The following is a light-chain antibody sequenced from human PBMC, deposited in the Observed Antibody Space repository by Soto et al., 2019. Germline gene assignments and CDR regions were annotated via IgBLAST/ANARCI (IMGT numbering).Light chain of an antibody. CDR1: ERISNN. CDR3: QQRFDWPLT. Sequence: EIVMTQSPVTLSVSPVESATLSCRASERISNNLAWYQQKPGQAPRLLIYSASTRATGIPARFIGSGSATEFTLTISSLQSEDFAVYYCQQRFDWPLTFGGGTKVDIK. J-gene: IGKJ4*01. V-gene: IGKV3D-15*01. CDR2: SAS.